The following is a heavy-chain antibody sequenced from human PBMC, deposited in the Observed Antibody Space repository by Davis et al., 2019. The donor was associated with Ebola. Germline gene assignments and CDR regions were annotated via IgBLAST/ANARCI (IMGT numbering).Heavy chain of an antibody. CDR3: VVVTTLYFDY. Sequence: GGSLRLSCAASGFTFSNYWMTWVRQAPVRGLEWVANIKQDGSEKQYVDSVRGRFTISRDNAKNTLYLQMNSLRAEDTAVYYCVVVTTLYFDYWGQGTLVTVSS. J-gene: IGHJ4*02. V-gene: IGHV3-7*03. CDR2: IKQDGSEK. D-gene: IGHD2-21*02. CDR1: GFTFSNYW.